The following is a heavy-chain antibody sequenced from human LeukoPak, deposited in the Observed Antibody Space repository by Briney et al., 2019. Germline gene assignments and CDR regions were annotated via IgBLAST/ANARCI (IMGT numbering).Heavy chain of an antibody. V-gene: IGHV1-46*02. CDR3: ARDLGAAHDY. J-gene: IGHJ4*02. D-gene: IGHD3-10*01. CDR2: FNPSGGNT. Sequence: ASVKVSCKASGYTFDVYYIHWVRQAPGQGLEWMGIFNPSGGNTNYAQRFQGRVTLTRDTSTTTVYMDLSGLRSEDTAVYYCARDLGAAHDYWGQGTLVTVSS. CDR1: GYTFDVYY.